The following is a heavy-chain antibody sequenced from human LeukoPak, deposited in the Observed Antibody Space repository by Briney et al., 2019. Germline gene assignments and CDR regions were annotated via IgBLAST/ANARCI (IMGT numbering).Heavy chain of an antibody. D-gene: IGHD3-22*01. CDR3: SHTYYRSGNYYSRFDY. CDR1: GFSLSTSGVG. V-gene: IGHV2-5*01. J-gene: IGHJ4*02. CDR2: IYWNDEE. Sequence: SGPTLINPTQTLTLTCTLYGFSLSTSGVGVGWIRQPPGKALEWLALIYWNDEEPYSPYLKSRHTIIKENSKNQVVLKMTNMDTVYSFTYYCSHTYYRSGNYYSRFDYWGQGTLVTVSS.